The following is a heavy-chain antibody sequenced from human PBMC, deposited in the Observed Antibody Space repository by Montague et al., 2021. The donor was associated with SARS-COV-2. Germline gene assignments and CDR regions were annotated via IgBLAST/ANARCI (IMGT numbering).Heavy chain of an antibody. D-gene: IGHD3-9*01. Sequence: SETLSLTCTVSGGSISSSSYYWGWIRQPPGKGPEWIGSIYYSGSTYYNPSLKSRVTISVDTSKNQFSLQLSSVTAADTAVYYCARRSYDILTGYSIPNWFDPWGQGTLVTVSS. CDR3: ARRSYDILTGYSIPNWFDP. V-gene: IGHV4-39*01. J-gene: IGHJ5*02. CDR1: GGSISSSSYY. CDR2: IYYSGST.